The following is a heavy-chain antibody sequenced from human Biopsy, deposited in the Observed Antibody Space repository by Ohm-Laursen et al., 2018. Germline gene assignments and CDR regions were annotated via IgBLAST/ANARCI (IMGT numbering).Heavy chain of an antibody. D-gene: IGHD5-18*01. CDR2: IYYSGST. Sequence: SDTLSLTCTVSGGSISSYYWNWIRQPPGKRLEWIGNIYYSGSTNFNPSLKSRVTISVDTSKNQFSPKLSSVTAADTAVYFCARGSSYGYDFDYWGQGTLVAVSS. J-gene: IGHJ4*02. V-gene: IGHV4-59*07. CDR3: ARGSSYGYDFDY. CDR1: GGSISSYY.